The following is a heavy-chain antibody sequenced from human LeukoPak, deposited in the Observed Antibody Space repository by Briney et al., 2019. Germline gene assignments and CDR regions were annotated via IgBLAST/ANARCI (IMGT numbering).Heavy chain of an antibody. J-gene: IGHJ4*02. CDR1: GYTFTSYY. CDR2: IIPIFGTA. Sequence: ASVKVSCKTSGYTFTSYYIHWVRQAPGQGLEWMGGIIPIFGTANYAQKFQGRVTITADESTSTAYMELSSLRSEDTAVYYCARDLLSSSSPLSHWGQGTLVTVSS. V-gene: IGHV1-69*13. D-gene: IGHD6-6*01. CDR3: ARDLLSSSSPLSH.